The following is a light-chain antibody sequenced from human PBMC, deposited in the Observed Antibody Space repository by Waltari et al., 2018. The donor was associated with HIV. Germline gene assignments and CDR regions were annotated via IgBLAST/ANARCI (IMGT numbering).Light chain of an antibody. Sequence: QSALTQPASVSGSPGQSITISCTGTSSDVGGSNYVSWYQPPPGKAPKLMIYEVSYRPSGVSNRFSGSKSGNTASLTISGLQAEDEADYYCSSYTSTSTVFGGGTKLTVL. V-gene: IGLV2-14*01. CDR1: SSDVGGSNY. CDR3: SSYTSTSTV. J-gene: IGLJ3*02. CDR2: EVS.